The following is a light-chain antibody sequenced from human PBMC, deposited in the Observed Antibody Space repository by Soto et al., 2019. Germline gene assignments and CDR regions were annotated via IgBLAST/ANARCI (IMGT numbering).Light chain of an antibody. CDR2: GAS. CDR1: QSVSSN. Sequence: EIEMTQSPSTLSVSPGERATLSCRASQSVSSNLAWYQQKPGQAPRLLIYGASTRATGIPARFSGSGSGTELTITISSLQPEDFEVYYCQQYNNWPETFGQGTKVDIK. CDR3: QQYNNWPET. V-gene: IGKV3-15*01. J-gene: IGKJ1*01.